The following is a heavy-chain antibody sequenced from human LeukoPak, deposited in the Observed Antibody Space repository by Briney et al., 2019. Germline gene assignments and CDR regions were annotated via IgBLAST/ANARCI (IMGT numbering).Heavy chain of an antibody. J-gene: IGHJ4*02. D-gene: IGHD1-26*01. Sequence: SVKVSCKASGGTFSSYAISWVRQAPGQGLEWMGGIIPIFGTANYAQKFQGRVTITTDESTSTAYMELSSLRSEDTAVYYCARGVGAMTAFDYWGQGTLVTVSS. CDR2: IIPIFGTA. CDR1: GGTFSSYA. CDR3: ARGVGAMTAFDY. V-gene: IGHV1-69*05.